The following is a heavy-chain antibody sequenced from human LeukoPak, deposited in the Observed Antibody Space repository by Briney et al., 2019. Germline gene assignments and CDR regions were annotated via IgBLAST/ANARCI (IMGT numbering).Heavy chain of an antibody. J-gene: IGHJ3*01. V-gene: IGHV3-7*01. CDR2: MNEDGSQI. Sequence: GGSLRLSCAASGFTSSASWMSWVRQPPGRGLEWVAHMNEDGSQIYYVDPVKGRFTISRDNAKNSLFLQMNTLRLDDTATYFCARGGSAWGQGTMVTVSS. CDR3: ARGGSA. D-gene: IGHD3-10*01. CDR1: GFTSSASW.